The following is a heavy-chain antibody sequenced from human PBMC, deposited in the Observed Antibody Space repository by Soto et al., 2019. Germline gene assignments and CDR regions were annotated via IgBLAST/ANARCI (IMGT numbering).Heavy chain of an antibody. CDR2: ISSSGSTI. D-gene: IGHD4-17*01. CDR1: GFTFSDYY. V-gene: IGHV3-11*01. CDR3: ARGIDAVTFELYFDY. J-gene: IGHJ4*02. Sequence: GVLRLSCAASGFTFSDYYMSWIRQAPGKGLEWVSYISSSGSTIYYADSVKGRFTISRDNAKNSLYLQMNSLRAEDTAVYYCARGIDAVTFELYFDYWGQGTLVSGLL.